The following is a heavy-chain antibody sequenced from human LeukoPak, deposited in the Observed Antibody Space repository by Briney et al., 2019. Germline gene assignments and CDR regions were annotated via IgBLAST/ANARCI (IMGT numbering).Heavy chain of an antibody. CDR1: GFTFSSYS. D-gene: IGHD1-7*01. CDR3: ARVGITAPTRWFDP. CDR2: IGSNSGYI. Sequence: KPGGSLRLSCAASGFTFSSYSMNWVRQAPGKGLEWVSSIGSNSGYIYYADSVKGRFTISRDNAKNSLYLQMNSLRAEDTAVYYCARVGITAPTRWFDPWGQGNLVTVSS. V-gene: IGHV3-21*01. J-gene: IGHJ5*02.